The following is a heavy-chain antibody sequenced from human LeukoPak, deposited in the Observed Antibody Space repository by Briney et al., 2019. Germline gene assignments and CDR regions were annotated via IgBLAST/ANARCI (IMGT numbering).Heavy chain of an antibody. Sequence: GGSLRLSCAASGFTFDDFGMTWVRQAPGKGLEWVSSINSNGVRTTYGDSVKGRFTISRDDANDSLYLLMHSLRAEDTAFYYCVRGTMIVGPWGQGTLVTVSS. D-gene: IGHD3-22*01. CDR2: INSNGVRT. CDR3: VRGTMIVGP. J-gene: IGHJ5*02. CDR1: GFTFDDFG. V-gene: IGHV3-20*04.